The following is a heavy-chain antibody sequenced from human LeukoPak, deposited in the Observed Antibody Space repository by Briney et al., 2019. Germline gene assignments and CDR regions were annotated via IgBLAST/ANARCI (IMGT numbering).Heavy chain of an antibody. J-gene: IGHJ4*02. D-gene: IGHD5-12*01. CDR3: ARGPHERSGYPDD. CDR1: GFTFTSYY. Sequence: ASVKVSCKASGFTFTSYYMHWVRQAPGQGLEWMGIINPSGDATSYAQKFQGRVTMTRDTSTSTAYMELRSLRSDDTAVYYCARGPHERSGYPDDWGRGTLVTVSS. V-gene: IGHV1-46*01. CDR2: INPSGDAT.